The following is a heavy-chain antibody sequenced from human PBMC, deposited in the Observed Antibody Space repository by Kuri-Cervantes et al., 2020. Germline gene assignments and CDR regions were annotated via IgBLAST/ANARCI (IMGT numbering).Heavy chain of an antibody. D-gene: IGHD6-19*01. V-gene: IGHV3-9*01. J-gene: IGHJ6*02. CDR3: ARAYSSGWFYYYYYYGMDV. CDR1: GFTFDDYA. CDR2: ISWNSGSI. Sequence: GGSLRLSCAASGFTFDDYAMHWVRQAPGKGLEWVSGISWNSGSIGYADSVKGRFTISRDNSGNTLYLQMNSLRAEDTAVYYCARAYSSGWFYYYYYYGMDVWGQGTTVTVSS.